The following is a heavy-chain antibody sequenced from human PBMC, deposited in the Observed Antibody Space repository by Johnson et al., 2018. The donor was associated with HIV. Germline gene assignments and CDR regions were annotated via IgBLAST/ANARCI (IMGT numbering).Heavy chain of an antibody. CDR1: GFTFDDYG. D-gene: IGHD6-19*01. Sequence: VQLVESGGGVVRPGGSLRLSCAAPGFTFDDYGMSWVRQVPGKGLEWVSVIYSGATNIDYADSLKGRFTISRDNAKNSLYLQMSSLKAEDTAVYYCARRRVAGDDAFDMWGQGTMVSVSS. CDR3: ARRRVAGDDAFDM. V-gene: IGHV3-20*04. CDR2: IYSGATNI. J-gene: IGHJ3*02.